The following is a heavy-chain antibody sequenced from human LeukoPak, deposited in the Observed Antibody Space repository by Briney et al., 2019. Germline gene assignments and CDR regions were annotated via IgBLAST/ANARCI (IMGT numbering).Heavy chain of an antibody. CDR3: ARARVGYYDSSFPLYFDY. CDR2: ISASGGRT. J-gene: IGHJ4*02. CDR1: GFTFSSYA. V-gene: IGHV3-23*01. Sequence: GGSLRLSCVASGFTFSSYAMTWVRQAPGKGLEWVSAISASGGRTHDVDSVKGRFSISRDNSKNMLSFQMSSLRAEDTAVYYCARARVGYYDSSFPLYFDYWGQGSLVTVSS. D-gene: IGHD3-22*01.